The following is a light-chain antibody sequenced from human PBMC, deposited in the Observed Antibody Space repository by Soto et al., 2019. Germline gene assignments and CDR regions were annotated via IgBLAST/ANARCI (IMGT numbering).Light chain of an antibody. CDR1: QGISNY. V-gene: IGKV1-17*03. CDR3: LQHKSYPIT. J-gene: IGKJ5*01. Sequence: DIQMTQSPSAMSAFVGDRVTITCRASQGISNYLVWFQQKPGKVPKRLIYDASSLQTGVPSRFGGSGSGTEFTLTISSLQPEDFATYYCLQHKSYPITFGQGTRLEIK. CDR2: DAS.